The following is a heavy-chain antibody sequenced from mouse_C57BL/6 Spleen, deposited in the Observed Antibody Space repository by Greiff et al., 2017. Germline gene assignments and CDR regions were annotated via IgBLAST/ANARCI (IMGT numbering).Heavy chain of an antibody. CDR1: GYSFTGYF. Sequence: EVQLQQSGPELVKPGASVKISCKASGYSFTGYFMNWVMQSHGKSLEWIGRINPYNGDTFYNQKFKGKATLTVDKSSSTAHMELRSLTSEDSAVYYCAREPGFYAMDYWGQGTSVTVSS. CDR3: AREPGFYAMDY. CDR2: INPYNGDT. J-gene: IGHJ4*01. V-gene: IGHV1-20*01.